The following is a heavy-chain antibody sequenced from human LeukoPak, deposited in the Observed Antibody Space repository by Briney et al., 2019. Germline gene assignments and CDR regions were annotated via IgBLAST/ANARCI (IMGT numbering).Heavy chain of an antibody. D-gene: IGHD1-26*01. CDR3: ARDGEIHSGSWTVDY. Sequence: GGSLRLSCAASGFTFSSYWMSWVRQAPGKGLEWVANIKQDGSEKYYVDSVKGRFTISRDNAKNSLYLQMNSLRAEDTAVYYCARDGEIHSGSWTVDYWGQGTLVTVSS. CDR1: GFTFSSYW. J-gene: IGHJ4*02. V-gene: IGHV3-7*01. CDR2: IKQDGSEK.